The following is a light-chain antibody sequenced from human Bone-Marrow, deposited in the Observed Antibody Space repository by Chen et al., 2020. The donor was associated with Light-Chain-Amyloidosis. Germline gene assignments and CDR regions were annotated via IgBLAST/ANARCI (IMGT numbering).Light chain of an antibody. V-gene: IGKV3-20*01. CDR1: QTISSNN. Sequence: EIVLTQSPGTLSLSPGEGANLSCRASQTISSNNLTWDQQKFGQGPRLLIYVSSSRATGIPDRFTGSGSGTDFPLTINRLEPEDFAMYYCQQYGTSPLTFGGGTKVEIK. CDR3: QQYGTSPLT. CDR2: VSS. J-gene: IGKJ4*01.